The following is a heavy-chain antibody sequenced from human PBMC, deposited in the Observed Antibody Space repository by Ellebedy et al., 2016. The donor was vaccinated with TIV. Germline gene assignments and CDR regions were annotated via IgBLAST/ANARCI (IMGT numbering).Heavy chain of an antibody. V-gene: IGHV3-30*18. CDR2: ISYDGSNK. CDR1: GFTFSSYG. CDR3: AKGSSSSKPYYFDH. J-gene: IGHJ4*02. D-gene: IGHD6-6*01. Sequence: GESLKISXAASGFTFSSYGMHWVRQAPGKGLEWVAVISYDGSNKYYADSVKGRFTISRDNSQNTLSLQMNSLRPEDTAIYYCAKGSSSSKPYYFDHWGQGSLVTVSS.